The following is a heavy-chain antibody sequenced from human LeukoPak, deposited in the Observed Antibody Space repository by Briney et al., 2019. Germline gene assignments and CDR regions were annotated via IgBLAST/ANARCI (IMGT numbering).Heavy chain of an antibody. Sequence: ASVTVSCTASGYTFTVYYMHWVRQAPGQGLEWMGWINPNSGGTNYAQKFQGRVTMTRDTSISTAYMELSRLRSDDTAVYYCARDQGYDFWSGYYGSEYGMDVWGQGTTVTVSS. D-gene: IGHD3-3*01. CDR1: GYTFTVYY. CDR3: ARDQGYDFWSGYYGSEYGMDV. CDR2: INPNSGGT. J-gene: IGHJ6*02. V-gene: IGHV1-2*02.